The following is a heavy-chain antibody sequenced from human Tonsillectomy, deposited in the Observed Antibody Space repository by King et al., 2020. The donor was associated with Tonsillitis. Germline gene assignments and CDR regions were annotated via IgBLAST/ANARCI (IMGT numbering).Heavy chain of an antibody. Sequence: VQLVESGGGLVQPGGSLRLSCAASGFTFKSYAMSWVRQAPGKGLEWVSAIIGNGESTYYADSVKGRFTISRDNSKNTLYLQMNSLRAEDTAVYYCAKDYWLAVAGAYNWFDPWGQGTLVTVSS. D-gene: IGHD6-19*01. J-gene: IGHJ5*02. CDR2: IIGNGEST. V-gene: IGHV3-23*04. CDR1: GFTFKSYA. CDR3: AKDYWLAVAGAYNWFDP.